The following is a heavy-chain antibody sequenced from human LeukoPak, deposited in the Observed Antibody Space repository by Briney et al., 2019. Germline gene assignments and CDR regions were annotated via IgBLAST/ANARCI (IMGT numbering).Heavy chain of an antibody. D-gene: IGHD3-10*01. CDR1: GGSISSNIYY. Sequence: PSGDLSLPCPVSGGSISSNIYYWGWVRQPPGKGLGWVWGIYYSGSTYYNPSLKSRVTISVDTSKNQFSLKLSSVTAADTAVYYCARRPGSSGSGSYYIHFDYWGQGTLVTVSS. J-gene: IGHJ4*02. CDR2: IYYSGST. CDR3: ARRPGSSGSGSYYIHFDY. V-gene: IGHV4-39*01.